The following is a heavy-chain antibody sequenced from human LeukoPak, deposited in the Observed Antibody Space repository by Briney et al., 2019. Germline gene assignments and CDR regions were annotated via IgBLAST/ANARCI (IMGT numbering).Heavy chain of an antibody. CDR3: ARQLVDYYGSGSYYSYYYYGMDV. CDR2: IYYSGST. Sequence: SETLSLTCTVSGGSISSYYWSWIRQPPGKGLEWIGYIYYSGSTNYNPSLKSRVTISVDTSKNQFSLMLSSVTAADTAVYYCARQLVDYYGSGSYYSYYYYGMDVWGQGTTVTVSS. J-gene: IGHJ6*02. D-gene: IGHD3-10*01. V-gene: IGHV4-59*08. CDR1: GGSISSYY.